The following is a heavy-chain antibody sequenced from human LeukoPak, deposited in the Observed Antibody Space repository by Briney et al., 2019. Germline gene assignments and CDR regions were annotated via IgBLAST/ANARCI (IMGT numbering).Heavy chain of an antibody. V-gene: IGHV1-2*02. CDR3: ARELTGSPVY. J-gene: IGHJ4*02. D-gene: IGHD3-10*01. Sequence: ASVTVSCKASGYTFTGYYMHWLRQGPGQGLEWMGWINPNSGGTNYAQKFQGRVTMTRDTSISTAYMELSRLRSDDTAVYYCARELTGSPVYWGQGTLVTVSS. CDR1: GYTFTGYY. CDR2: INPNSGGT.